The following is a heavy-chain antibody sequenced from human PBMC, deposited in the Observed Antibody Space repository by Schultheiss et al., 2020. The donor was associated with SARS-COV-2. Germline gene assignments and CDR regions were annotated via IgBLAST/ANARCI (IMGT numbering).Heavy chain of an antibody. CDR2: ISGSGGST. Sequence: GESLKISCAASGFTVSSNYMSWVRQAPGKGLEWVSAISGSGGSTYYADSVKGRFTISRDNAKNSLYLQMNSLRAEDTAVYYCTTDSMLRYYYYGMDVWGQGTTVTVSS. D-gene: IGHD2/OR15-2a*01. V-gene: IGHV3-23*01. CDR1: GFTVSSNY. J-gene: IGHJ6*02. CDR3: TTDSMLRYYYYGMDV.